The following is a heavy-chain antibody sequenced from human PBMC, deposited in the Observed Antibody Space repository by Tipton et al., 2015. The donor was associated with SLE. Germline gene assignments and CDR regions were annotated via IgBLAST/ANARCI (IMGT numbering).Heavy chain of an antibody. J-gene: IGHJ4*02. CDR2: MSYDGRNK. D-gene: IGHD4-23*01. Sequence: SLRLSCAASGFTFSGYAMHWVRQAPGKGLEWVALMSYDGRNKYYADSVKGRFTISRDNSKNTLYLQMNSLRAEDTAVYYCASALLVTLDYWGQGTLVTVSS. V-gene: IGHV3-30*04. CDR3: ASALLVTLDY. CDR1: GFTFSGYA.